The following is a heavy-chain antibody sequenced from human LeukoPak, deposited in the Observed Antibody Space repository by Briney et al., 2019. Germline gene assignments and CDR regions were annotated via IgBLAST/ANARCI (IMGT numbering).Heavy chain of an antibody. J-gene: IGHJ4*02. Sequence: ASVKVSCKASGYTFTSYGISWVRQAPGQGLEWMGWISAYNGNTNYAQKLQGRVTMTTDTSTSTAYMELRSLRAEDTAVYYCAKRLSRYGSGWFVDYWGQGTLVTVSS. V-gene: IGHV1-18*01. D-gene: IGHD6-19*01. CDR3: AKRLSRYGSGWFVDY. CDR2: ISAYNGNT. CDR1: GYTFTSYG.